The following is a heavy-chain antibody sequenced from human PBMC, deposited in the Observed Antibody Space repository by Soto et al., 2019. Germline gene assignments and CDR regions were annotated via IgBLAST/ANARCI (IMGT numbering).Heavy chain of an antibody. J-gene: IGHJ3*02. CDR1: GFSLSTSGVG. Sequence: QITLKESGPTLVKPTQTLTLTCTFSGFSLSTSGVGVGWIRQPPGKALEWLALIYWDDDKRYSPSLKSRITITKDTSKNQVVLTMTNMDPVDTATYYCAHYGDYLKGGDIWGQGTMVTVSS. V-gene: IGHV2-5*02. D-gene: IGHD4-17*01. CDR2: IYWDDDK. CDR3: AHYGDYLKGGDI.